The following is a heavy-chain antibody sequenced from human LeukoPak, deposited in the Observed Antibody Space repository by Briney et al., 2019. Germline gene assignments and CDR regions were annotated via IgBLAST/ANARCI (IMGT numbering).Heavy chain of an antibody. CDR1: GFTFSSCA. Sequence: GGSLRLSCAASGFTFSSCAMSWVRQAPGKGLEWVSTITADGVYTYYADSVKGRFTISREDSKSTLFLQMDTLGAEDTAKYHCAKAGVGRYWDYWGQGTLVTVSS. J-gene: IGHJ4*02. CDR3: AKAGVGRYWDY. V-gene: IGHV3-23*01. CDR2: ITADGVYT. D-gene: IGHD3-10*01.